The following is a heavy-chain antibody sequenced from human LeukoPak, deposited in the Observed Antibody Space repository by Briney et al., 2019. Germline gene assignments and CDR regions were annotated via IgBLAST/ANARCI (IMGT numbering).Heavy chain of an antibody. D-gene: IGHD6-19*01. Sequence: SETLSLTCAVSGGSFSGYYWSWSRQPPGKGLEWIGEINHSGSTNYNPSLKSRVTISVDTSKNQFSLKLSSVTAADTAVYYCASGGYSSGWCPDIWGQGTMVTVSS. CDR2: INHSGST. J-gene: IGHJ3*02. CDR1: GGSFSGYY. CDR3: ASGGYSSGWCPDI. V-gene: IGHV4-34*01.